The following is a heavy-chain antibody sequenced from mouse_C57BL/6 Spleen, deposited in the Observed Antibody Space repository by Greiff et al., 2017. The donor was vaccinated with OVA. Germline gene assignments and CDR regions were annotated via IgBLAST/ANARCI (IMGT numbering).Heavy chain of an antibody. D-gene: IGHD2-10*02. V-gene: IGHV1-64*01. Sequence: VQLQQPGAELVKPGASVKLSCKASGYTFTSYWMHWVKQRPGQGLEWIGMIHPNSGSTNYNEKFKSKATLTVDKSSSTAYMQLSSLTSEDSAVYYCARWYGNDWYFDVWGTATTVTVSS. J-gene: IGHJ1*03. CDR3: ARWYGNDWYFDV. CDR2: IHPNSGST. CDR1: GYTFTSYW.